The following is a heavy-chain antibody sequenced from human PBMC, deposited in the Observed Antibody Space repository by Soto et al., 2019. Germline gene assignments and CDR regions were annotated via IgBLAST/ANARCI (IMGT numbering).Heavy chain of an antibody. V-gene: IGHV4-39*01. D-gene: IGHD4-17*01. CDR1: GGSISSSTYY. Sequence: QLQLQESGPGLMKPSETLSLTCTVSGGSISSSTYYWGWIRQPPGKGLEWIGSIFDSGSTSYNPSLKSRTTIYVDTSKNQFSLKLTSVTAAETAVYYCARGYGDYGGWFAPWGQGTLVTVSS. CDR2: IFDSGST. J-gene: IGHJ5*02. CDR3: ARGYGDYGGWFAP.